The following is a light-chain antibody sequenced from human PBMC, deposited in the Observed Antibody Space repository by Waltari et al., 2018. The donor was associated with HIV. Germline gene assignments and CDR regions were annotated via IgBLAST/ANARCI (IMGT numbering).Light chain of an antibody. J-gene: IGLJ3*02. CDR3: QSYDSTNWV. V-gene: IGLV6-57*04. CDR1: SGSIVSNS. Sequence: NFMLTQPHSVSEYPGKTVTISCTRSSGSIVSNSVQWYQQRPGSAPTTVIYEDKQRPSGVPDRFSGSIDSSSNSASLTISGLKTEDEADYYCQSYDSTNWVFGGATKLTVL. CDR2: EDK.